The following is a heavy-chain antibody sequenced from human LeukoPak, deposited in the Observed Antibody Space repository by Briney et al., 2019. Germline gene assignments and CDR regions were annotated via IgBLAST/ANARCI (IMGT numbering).Heavy chain of an antibody. D-gene: IGHD6-19*01. J-gene: IGHJ4*02. V-gene: IGHV3-23*01. Sequence: GGSLRLSCAVSGSTFSNFDMSWVRQAPGRGLEWVSGITGSGMTTYYAGSVKGRFTISRDNSKNTLYLQMNSLRAEDTAMYYCAKGRGGFSSGWYYDYWGPGTLVTVSS. CDR3: AKGRGGFSSGWYYDY. CDR1: GSTFSNFD. CDR2: ITGSGMTT.